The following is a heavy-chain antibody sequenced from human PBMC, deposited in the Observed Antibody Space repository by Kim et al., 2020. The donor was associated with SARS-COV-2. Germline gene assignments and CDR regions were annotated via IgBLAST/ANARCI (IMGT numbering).Heavy chain of an antibody. V-gene: IGHV3-74*01. CDR3: ARKGYGSVWADY. Sequence: GGSLRLSCAASGFTFSSYWMHWVRQAPGKGLVWVSRINSDGSSTSYADSVKGRFTISRDNAKNTLYLQMNSLRAEDTAVYYCARKGYGSVWADYWGQGTLVTVSS. J-gene: IGHJ4*02. CDR2: INSDGSST. D-gene: IGHD3-10*01. CDR1: GFTFSSYW.